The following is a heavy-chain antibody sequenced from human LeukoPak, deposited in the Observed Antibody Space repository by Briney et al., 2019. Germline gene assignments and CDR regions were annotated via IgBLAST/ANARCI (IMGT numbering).Heavy chain of an antibody. CDR1: GGTFSSYA. J-gene: IGHJ5*02. CDR3: ARLGGYPYNWFEP. Sequence: SGKASCKASGGTFSSYAISWVGQAAGQGLEWMGRIIPILGIANYAQKFQGRVTITADKSTSTAYMELSSLRSEDTAVYYCARLGGYPYNWFEPWGQGTLVTVSS. D-gene: IGHD5-12*01. V-gene: IGHV1-69*04. CDR2: IIPILGIA.